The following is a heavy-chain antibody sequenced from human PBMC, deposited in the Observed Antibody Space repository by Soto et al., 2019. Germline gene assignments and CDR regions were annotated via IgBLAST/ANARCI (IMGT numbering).Heavy chain of an antibody. V-gene: IGHV4-34*01. CDR1: GGSFSGYY. Sequence: PSETKALTGTVDGGSFSGYYWSWISQKPGKGLEWIGEINHSGSTNYNPSLKSRVTISVDTSKNQFSLKLSSVTAADTAVYYCARGPYYDYGWGSYRYSPYYYYGMDVWGQGTTVTVSS. CDR3: ARGPYYDYGWGSYRYSPYYYYGMDV. D-gene: IGHD3-16*02. J-gene: IGHJ6*02. CDR2: INHSGST.